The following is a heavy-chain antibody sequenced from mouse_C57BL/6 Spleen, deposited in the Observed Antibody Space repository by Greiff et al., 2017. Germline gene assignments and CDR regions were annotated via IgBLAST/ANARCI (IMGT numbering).Heavy chain of an antibody. J-gene: IGHJ2*01. Sequence: LQESGPELVKPGASVKISCKASGYAFSSSWMNWVKQRPGKGLEWIGRIYPGGGDTNYNGKFKGKATLTADKSSSTAYMQLSSLTSEDSAVDFFVCFCSREFDFDYWGQGTTLTVSS. V-gene: IGHV1-82*01. CDR3: VCFCSREFDFDY. CDR1: GYAFSSSW. D-gene: IGHD6-1*01. CDR2: IYPGGGDT.